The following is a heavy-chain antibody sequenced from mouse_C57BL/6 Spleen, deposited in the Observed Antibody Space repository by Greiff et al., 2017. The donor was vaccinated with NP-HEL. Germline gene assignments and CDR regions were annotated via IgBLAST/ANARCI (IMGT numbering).Heavy chain of an antibody. V-gene: IGHV1-69*01. D-gene: IGHD1-1*01. Sequence: QVQLQQPGAELVMPGASVKLSCKASGYTFTSYWMHWVKQRPGQGLEWIGEIDPSDSYTNYNQKFKGKSTLTVDKSSSTAYMQLSSLTSEDSAVYYCARLNRSSSFDYWGQGTTLTVSS. J-gene: IGHJ2*01. CDR2: IDPSDSYT. CDR3: ARLNRSSSFDY. CDR1: GYTFTSYW.